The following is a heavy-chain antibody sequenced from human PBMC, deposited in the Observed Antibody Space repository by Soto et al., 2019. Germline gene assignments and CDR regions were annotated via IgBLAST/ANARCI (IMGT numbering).Heavy chain of an antibody. Sequence: SETLSLTCTVSGGSISSGGYYWSWIRQHPGKGLEWIGYIYYSGSTYYNPSLKSRVTISVDTSKNQFSLKLSSVTAADTAVYYCARVTLGSSWSRPVYYYGMDVWGQGTTVTVSS. CDR1: GGSISSGGYY. CDR2: IYYSGST. D-gene: IGHD6-13*01. J-gene: IGHJ6*02. CDR3: ARVTLGSSWSRPVYYYGMDV. V-gene: IGHV4-31*03.